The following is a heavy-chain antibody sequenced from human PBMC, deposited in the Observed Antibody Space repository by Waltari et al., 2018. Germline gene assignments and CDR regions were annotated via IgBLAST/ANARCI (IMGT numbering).Heavy chain of an antibody. D-gene: IGHD5-18*01. CDR1: GIRFSDYW. CDR2: INSDGSSI. J-gene: IGHJ4*02. V-gene: IGHV3-74*01. Sequence: EVQLVEAGGDIVQPGGSLGLSCAASGIRFSDYWMHWVRQVPGKGLVWVSRINSDGSSISYSDSVKGRFTISRDNSKNMLYLQLNSLRAEDTAVYYCARKGGRGYTYGPFYYDSWGQGTLVTVSS. CDR3: ARKGGRGYTYGPFYYDS.